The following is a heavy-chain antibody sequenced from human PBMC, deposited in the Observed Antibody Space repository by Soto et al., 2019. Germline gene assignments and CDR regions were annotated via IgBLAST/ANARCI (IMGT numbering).Heavy chain of an antibody. D-gene: IGHD6-19*01. CDR3: AAVAAPPDAFDI. V-gene: IGHV1-69*06. Sequence: KVSCKASGGTFSSYAISWVRQAPGQGLEWMGGIIPIFGTANYAQKFQGRVTITADKSTSTAYMELSSLRSEDTAVYYCAAVAAPPDAFDIWGQGTMVTVSS. CDR1: GGTFSSYA. J-gene: IGHJ3*02. CDR2: IIPIFGTA.